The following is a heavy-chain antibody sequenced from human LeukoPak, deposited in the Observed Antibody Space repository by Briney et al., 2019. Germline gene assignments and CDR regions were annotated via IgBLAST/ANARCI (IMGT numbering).Heavy chain of an antibody. D-gene: IGHD6-13*01. J-gene: IGHJ4*02. CDR3: ARDDDSSSWEFDS. CDR2: ISSSGSTI. V-gene: IGHV3-11*01. CDR1: GFTFSDYY. Sequence: GGSLRLSCAASGFTFSDYYMNWVRQAPGKGLEWVSYISSSGSTIYYADSVKGRFTISRDNAKNSLYLQMNSLRAEDTAVYYCARDDDSSSWEFDSWGQGTLVTVSS.